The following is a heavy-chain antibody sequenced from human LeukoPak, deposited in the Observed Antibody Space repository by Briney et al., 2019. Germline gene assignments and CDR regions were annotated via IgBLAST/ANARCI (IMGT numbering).Heavy chain of an antibody. CDR3: ARTSNVFYYFDY. Sequence: PSETLSLTCTVSGGSISSSSYYWGWIRQPPGKGLEWIGSIYYSGTTNYNPSLKSRVTTSVDTSKNQFSLKLSSVTAADTAVYYCARTSNVFYYFDYWGQGTRVTVSS. J-gene: IGHJ4*02. CDR1: GGSISSSSYY. V-gene: IGHV4-39*07. CDR2: IYYSGTT. D-gene: IGHD2/OR15-2a*01.